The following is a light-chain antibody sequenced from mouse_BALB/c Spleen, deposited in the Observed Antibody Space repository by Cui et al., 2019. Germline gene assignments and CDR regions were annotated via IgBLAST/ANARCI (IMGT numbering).Light chain of an antibody. CDR3: QQWSSNPPT. CDR2: LTS. Sequence: IVLTQSPALMSASPGEKVTMTCSASSSVSYMYWYHQKPRASPKPWIYLTSNLASGVPARFSGSGSGTSYSLTISSMEAEDAATYYCQQWSSNPPTFGAGTKLELK. CDR1: SSVSY. V-gene: IGKV4-68*01. J-gene: IGKJ5*01.